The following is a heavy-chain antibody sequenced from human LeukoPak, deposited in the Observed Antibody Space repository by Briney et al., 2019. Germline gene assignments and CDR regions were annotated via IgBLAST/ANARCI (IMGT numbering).Heavy chain of an antibody. J-gene: IGHJ4*02. V-gene: IGHV1-18*01. CDR3: TRDLGVDTTMIFFDY. Sequence: ASVKVSCKAYGYTFTSYGISWVRQAPGQGLEWMGWISAYNGNTNYAQKFQGRVTMTTDTSTSTAYMELTSLRSDDTAMYYCTRDLGVDTTMIFFDYWGQGTLVTVSS. D-gene: IGHD5-18*01. CDR2: ISAYNGNT. CDR1: GYTFTSYG.